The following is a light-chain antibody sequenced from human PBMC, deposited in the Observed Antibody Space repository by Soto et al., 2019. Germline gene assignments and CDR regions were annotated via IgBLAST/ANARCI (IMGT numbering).Light chain of an antibody. CDR3: GTWDSGLSAGV. V-gene: IGLV1-51*02. CDR2: EDN. Sequence: QSVLTQTPSVSAAPGQKVTISCSGSSSNTAINFVSWYQQLPGAAPKLVIYEDNKRPSGIPDRFSGSKSGTSATLGITGLQTVDEADYYCGTWDSGLSAGVFGGGTKLTVL. CDR1: SSNTAINF. J-gene: IGLJ2*01.